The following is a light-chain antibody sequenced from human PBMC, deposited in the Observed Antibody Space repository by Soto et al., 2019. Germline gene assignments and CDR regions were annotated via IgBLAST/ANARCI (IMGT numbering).Light chain of an antibody. V-gene: IGKV3-20*01. Sequence: IGCTKSPGTLSFSSGETATLPCRASQTVNSDYLAWFQQRPGQAPRLLIFATSRRATDIPDRFSGSGSGTDFTLAIRRLEPEDFAVYYCHQFGYSPRTFGQGAKVDIK. CDR3: HQFGYSPRT. CDR1: QTVNSDY. CDR2: ATS. J-gene: IGKJ1*01.